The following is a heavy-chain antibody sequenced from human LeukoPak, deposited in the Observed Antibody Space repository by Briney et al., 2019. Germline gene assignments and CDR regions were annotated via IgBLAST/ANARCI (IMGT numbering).Heavy chain of an antibody. Sequence: SETLSLTCTVPGGSISSYYWSWIRQPAGKGLEWIGRIYTSGSTNYNPSLKSRVTMSVDTSKNQFSLQLSSVTPADTAVYYCARDIYQTGFDPWGQGTLVAVSS. CDR2: IYTSGST. CDR3: ARDIYQTGFDP. CDR1: GGSISSYY. V-gene: IGHV4-4*07. J-gene: IGHJ5*02. D-gene: IGHD2-2*01.